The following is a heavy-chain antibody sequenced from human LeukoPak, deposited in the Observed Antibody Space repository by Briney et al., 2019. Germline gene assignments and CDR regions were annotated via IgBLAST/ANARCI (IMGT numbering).Heavy chain of an antibody. Sequence: PGGSLRLSCAASGFTFSSYNMNWVRQAAGRGLEWVSFISSSGRNIYYADSVKGRFTISRDNSKNTLYLQMNSLRAEDTAVYYCAKDLMAGHLWLQGYWGQGTLVTVSS. J-gene: IGHJ4*02. CDR1: GFTFSSYN. CDR2: ISSSGRNI. D-gene: IGHD5-18*01. V-gene: IGHV3-21*04. CDR3: AKDLMAGHLWLQGY.